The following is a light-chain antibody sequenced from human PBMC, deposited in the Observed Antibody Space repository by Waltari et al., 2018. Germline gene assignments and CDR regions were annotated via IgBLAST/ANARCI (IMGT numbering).Light chain of an antibody. CDR1: QRVRDK. CDR2: EAS. Sequence: EIVMTQSPATLSVSPGERTTLSCRASQRVRDKLAWLHQKPGQSPRLLIYEASARAAGVPARFSGSGSETEFTLTITSLQSEDFAVYFCQQYNMWPWTFGQGTKVEIK. V-gene: IGKV3-15*01. J-gene: IGKJ1*01. CDR3: QQYNMWPWT.